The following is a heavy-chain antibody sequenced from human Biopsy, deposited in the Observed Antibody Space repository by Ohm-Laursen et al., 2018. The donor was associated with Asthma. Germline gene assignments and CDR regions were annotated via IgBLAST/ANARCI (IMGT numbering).Heavy chain of an antibody. J-gene: IGHJ4*02. Sequence: SLRLSCTASGFTFSSYAMSWVRQAPGKGLEWVADIWFDGSNKRYADSVKGRFTISRDNSKNTLYLQMNSLRAEDTALYYCGRERSYMVDYWGQGTLVTVSS. CDR3: GRERSYMVDY. CDR2: IWFDGSNK. V-gene: IGHV3-33*08. D-gene: IGHD3-10*01. CDR1: GFTFSSYA.